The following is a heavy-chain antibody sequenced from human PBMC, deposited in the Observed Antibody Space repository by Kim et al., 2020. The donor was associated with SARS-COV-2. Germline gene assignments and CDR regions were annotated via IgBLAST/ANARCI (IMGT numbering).Heavy chain of an antibody. V-gene: IGHV5-51*01. Sequence: YAPSFQGQVTISADKSISTAYLQWSSLKASDTAMYYCARLGGSGWYGVGYWGQGTLVTVSS. CDR3: ARLGGSGWYGVGY. J-gene: IGHJ4*02. D-gene: IGHD6-19*01.